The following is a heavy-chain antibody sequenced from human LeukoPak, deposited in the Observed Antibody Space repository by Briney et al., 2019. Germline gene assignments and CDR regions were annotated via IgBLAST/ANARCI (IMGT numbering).Heavy chain of an antibody. D-gene: IGHD3-9*01. CDR1: GGSISSYY. J-gene: IGHJ6*02. CDR3: ARDVRYYDILTGYSYYYGMDV. Sequence: SETLSLTCTVCGGSISSYYWSWIRQPPGKGLEWIGYIYYSGSTNYNPSLKSRVTISVDTSKNQFSLKLSSVTAADTAVYYCARDVRYYDILTGYSYYYGMDVWGQGTTVTVSS. CDR2: IYYSGST. V-gene: IGHV4-59*01.